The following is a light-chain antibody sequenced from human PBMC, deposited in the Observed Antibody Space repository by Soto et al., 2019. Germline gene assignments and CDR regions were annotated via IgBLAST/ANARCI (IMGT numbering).Light chain of an antibody. CDR3: SSYTSSSSYV. J-gene: IGLJ1*01. CDR1: SSDVGGYNS. CDR2: DVS. Sequence: QSALTQPASVSGSPGQSITLLCTGTSSDVGGYNSVSWYQQHPGKAPKLMIHDVSNRPSGVSNRFSGSKSGSTASLTISGLQAEDVADYYCSSYTSSSSYVFGTGTKLTVL. V-gene: IGLV2-14*01.